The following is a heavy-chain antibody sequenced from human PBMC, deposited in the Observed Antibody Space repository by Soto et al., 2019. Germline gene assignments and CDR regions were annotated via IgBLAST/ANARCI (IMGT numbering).Heavy chain of an antibody. CDR2: IDPSDSQT. J-gene: IGHJ4*02. V-gene: IGHV5-10-1*01. D-gene: IGHD3-22*01. CDR3: ARQIYDSDTGPNFQYYFDS. Sequence: GESLKISCKGSGYSFAGYWITWVRQKPGKGLEWMGRIDPSDSQTYYSPSFRGHVTISVTKSITTVFLQWSSLRASDTAMYYCARQIYDSDTGPNFQYYFDSWGQGNPVTVSS. CDR1: GYSFAGYW.